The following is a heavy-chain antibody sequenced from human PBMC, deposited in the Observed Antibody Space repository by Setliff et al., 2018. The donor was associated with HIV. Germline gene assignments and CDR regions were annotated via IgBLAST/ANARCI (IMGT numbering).Heavy chain of an antibody. Sequence: GGSLRLSCAASGFTFSSYAMSWVRQAPGKGLEWVSAISGSGGSTYYADSVKGRFTISRDNSKNTMYLQMNTLRVEDTAVYYCARDPPGSGFHLDYWGQGTLVTVSS. D-gene: IGHD5-12*01. CDR2: ISGSGGST. J-gene: IGHJ4*02. CDR3: ARDPPGSGFHLDY. CDR1: GFTFSSYA. V-gene: IGHV3-23*01.